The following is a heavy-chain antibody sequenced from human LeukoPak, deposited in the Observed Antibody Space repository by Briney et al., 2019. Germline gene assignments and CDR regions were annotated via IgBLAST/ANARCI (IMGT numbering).Heavy chain of an antibody. CDR2: INPNSGGT. J-gene: IGHJ6*03. D-gene: IGHD2-8*01. CDR1: GYTFTGYY. Sequence: GASVKVSCKASGYTFTGYYMHSVRHAPGQGLEWMGRINPNSGGTNYAQKFQGRVTMTRDTSISTAYMELSRLRSDDTAVYYCARRAYYCTNGVCHRRYYYYMDVWGKGTTVTVSS. CDR3: ARRAYYCTNGVCHRRYYYYMDV. V-gene: IGHV1-2*06.